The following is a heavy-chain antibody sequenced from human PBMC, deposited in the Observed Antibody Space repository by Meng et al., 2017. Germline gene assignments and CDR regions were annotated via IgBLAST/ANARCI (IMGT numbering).Heavy chain of an antibody. J-gene: IGHJ6*02. CDR3: AKASNYYGSGSSYYGMDV. V-gene: IGHV3-43D*03. CDR1: GFTFDDYA. D-gene: IGHD3-10*01. CDR2: ISWDGGST. Sequence: GESLKISCAASGFTFDDYAMHWVRQAPGKGLEWVSLISWDGGSTYYADSVKGRFTISRDNSKNSLYLQMNSLRAEDTALYYCAKASNYYGSGSSYYGMDVWGQGTTVTVSS.